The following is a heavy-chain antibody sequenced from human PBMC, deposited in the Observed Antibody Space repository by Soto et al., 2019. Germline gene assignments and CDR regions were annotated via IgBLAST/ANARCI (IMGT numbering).Heavy chain of an antibody. D-gene: IGHD6-13*01. CDR3: ARDPSSRRRFDY. CDR2: IIPIFGTA. V-gene: IGHV1-69*01. Sequence: QVQLVQSGAEVKKPGSSVKVSCKASGGTFSSYAISWVRQAPGQGLEWMGGIIPIFGTANYAQKFQGRVTITADESTSAAYVELSSLRSEGTAVYYCARDPSSRRRFDYLGQGPMVTFSS. J-gene: IGHJ4*02. CDR1: GGTFSSYA.